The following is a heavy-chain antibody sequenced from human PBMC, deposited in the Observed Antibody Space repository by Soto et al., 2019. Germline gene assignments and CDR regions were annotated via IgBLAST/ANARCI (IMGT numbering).Heavy chain of an antibody. CDR3: ARRIPAAPHGFDP. CDR1: GGSISSGTW. Sequence: QVQLQESGPGLVKPSGTLSLTCAVSGGSISSGTWWSWVRQSPGRGLEWIGEIYHSGSPNYNPSLKSRVTMSVDKSKTPFSLSLSSVPAADSAIYYCARRIPAAPHGFDPWGQGTLVTVSS. J-gene: IGHJ5*02. CDR2: IYHSGSP. V-gene: IGHV4-4*02. D-gene: IGHD2-2*01.